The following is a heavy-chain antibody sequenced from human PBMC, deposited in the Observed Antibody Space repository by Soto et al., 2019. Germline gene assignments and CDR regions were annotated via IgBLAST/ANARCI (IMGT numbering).Heavy chain of an antibody. V-gene: IGHV3-74*01. Sequence: GGSLRLSCAASGFTFSSYGRHWVRQAPGKGLVWVSRINSDGSNTNYADSVRGQFTISRDNTKNTLYLQMSSLRAEDTAVYFCARGLSSDYDTFDYWGPGTLVTVSS. CDR2: INSDGSNT. CDR3: ARGLSSDYDTFDY. D-gene: IGHD3-22*01. J-gene: IGHJ4*02. CDR1: GFTFSSYG.